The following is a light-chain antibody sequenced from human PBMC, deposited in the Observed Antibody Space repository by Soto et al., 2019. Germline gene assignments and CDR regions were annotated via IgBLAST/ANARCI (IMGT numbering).Light chain of an antibody. CDR3: QQYNNWPYT. J-gene: IGKJ2*01. Sequence: EIVMTQSPATLSVSPVERATLSCRASQSVSRNLAWYQQKPGQAPRLLIYAASTRATGIPARFSGSGSGTEFTLTISSLQSEDFAVYYCQQYNNWPYTFGQGTKLEIK. CDR1: QSVSRN. V-gene: IGKV3-15*01. CDR2: AAS.